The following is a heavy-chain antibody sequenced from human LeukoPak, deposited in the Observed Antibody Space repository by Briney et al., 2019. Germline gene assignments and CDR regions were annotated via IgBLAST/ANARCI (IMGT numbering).Heavy chain of an antibody. V-gene: IGHV3-9*03. J-gene: IGHJ3*02. D-gene: IGHD3-22*01. Sequence: SLRLSCAASGFTFDDYAMHWVRQAPGKGLEWVSGISWNSGSIGYADSVKGRFTISRDNAKNSLYLQMNSLRAEDMALYYCAKALVDSSGPHAFDIWGQGTMVTVSS. CDR2: ISWNSGSI. CDR3: AKALVDSSGPHAFDI. CDR1: GFTFDDYA.